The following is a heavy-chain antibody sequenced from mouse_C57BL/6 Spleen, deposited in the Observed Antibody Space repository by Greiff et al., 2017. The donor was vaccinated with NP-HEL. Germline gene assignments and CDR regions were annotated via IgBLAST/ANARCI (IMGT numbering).Heavy chain of an antibody. Sequence: VQLQQSGAELVKPGASVKLSCKASGYTFTEYPIHWVKQRSGQGLEWIGWFYPGSGSIKYNEKFKDKATLTADKSSSTVYMELSRLTSEDSAVYFCARHEDTYYYGSSFPWFAYWGQGTLVTVSA. J-gene: IGHJ3*01. CDR1: GYTFTEYP. CDR2: FYPGSGSI. V-gene: IGHV1-62-2*01. CDR3: ARHEDTYYYGSSFPWFAY. D-gene: IGHD1-1*01.